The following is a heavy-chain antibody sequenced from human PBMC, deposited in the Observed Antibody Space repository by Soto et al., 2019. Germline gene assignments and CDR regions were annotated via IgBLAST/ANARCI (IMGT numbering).Heavy chain of an antibody. D-gene: IGHD2-2*01. CDR2: MYHSGSS. CDR3: ARDHVVESNYDLFEH. V-gene: IGHV4-59*02. J-gene: IGHJ4*01. Sequence: PSETLSLTCTVTGGAVSNYYRSWIRQPPGKGLEWIGYMYHSGSSNYNPSLKRRVTISVDTSKNQVSLEVTSVIAADTAVYYCARDHVVESNYDLFEHWGHAILATVST. CDR1: GGAVSNYY.